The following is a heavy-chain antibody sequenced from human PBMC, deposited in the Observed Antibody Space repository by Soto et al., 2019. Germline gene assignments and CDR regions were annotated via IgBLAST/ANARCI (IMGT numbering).Heavy chain of an antibody. CDR2: INPSGGST. CDR1: GYTFTSYY. J-gene: IGHJ6*03. V-gene: IGHV1-46*03. Sequence: QVQLVQSGAEVKKPGASVKVSCKASGYTFTSYYMHWVRQAPGQGLEWMGIINPSGGSTSYAQKFQGRVTMTRDTSTSTVYMELSSLRSEDTAVYYCARAAGPAAPGVYYYYYMDVWGKGTTVTVSS. D-gene: IGHD2-2*01. CDR3: ARAAGPAAPGVYYYYYMDV.